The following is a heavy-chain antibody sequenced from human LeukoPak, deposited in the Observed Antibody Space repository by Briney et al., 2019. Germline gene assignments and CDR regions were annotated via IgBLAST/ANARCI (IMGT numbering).Heavy chain of an antibody. V-gene: IGHV3-23*01. CDR3: AKVLFEGCSGGTCYFFDG. Sequence: GGSLRLSCAASGFTFNNYVMRWVRQAPGKGLEWVSSVSSSGTTTYYTDSVKGRFTISRDNSKNTLYLHMNSLKAEDTAVYYCAKVLFEGCSGGTCYFFDGWGLGTLVTVSS. CDR2: VSSSGTTT. J-gene: IGHJ4*02. D-gene: IGHD2-15*01. CDR1: GFTFNNYV.